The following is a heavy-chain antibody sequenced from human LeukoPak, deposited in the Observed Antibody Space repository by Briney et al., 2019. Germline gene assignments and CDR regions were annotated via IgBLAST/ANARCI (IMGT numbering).Heavy chain of an antibody. Sequence: GESLTISCTGSGYSFTSYWIGWVRQMPGKGLEWMGIIYPGDSDTRYSPSFQGQVTISADKSISTAYLQWSSLKASDTAMYYCARLDGSNWGSLSLDPWGQGTLVTVSS. CDR1: GYSFTSYW. CDR2: IYPGDSDT. CDR3: ARLDGSNWGSLSLDP. D-gene: IGHD7-27*01. J-gene: IGHJ5*02. V-gene: IGHV5-51*01.